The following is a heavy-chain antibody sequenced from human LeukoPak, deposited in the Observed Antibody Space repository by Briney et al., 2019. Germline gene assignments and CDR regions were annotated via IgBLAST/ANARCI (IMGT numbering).Heavy chain of an antibody. CDR3: ARGDSGNYFDY. CDR1: GGTFSSYA. Sequence: GASVKVSCKASGGTFSSYAISWVRQAPGQGLEWMGGIIPIFGTANYAQKFQGRVTITADESTSTAYMELSGLRSEDTAVYYCARGDSGNYFDYWGQGTLVTVSS. V-gene: IGHV1-69*01. CDR2: IIPIFGTA. D-gene: IGHD3-10*01. J-gene: IGHJ4*02.